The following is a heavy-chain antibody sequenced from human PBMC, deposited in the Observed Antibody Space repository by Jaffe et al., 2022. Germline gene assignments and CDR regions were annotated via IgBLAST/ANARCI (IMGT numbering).Heavy chain of an antibody. J-gene: IGHJ4*02. CDR1: GFTFSSYA. CDR3: AKDRRRGLLWFRERTPYDY. D-gene: IGHD3-10*01. V-gene: IGHV3-23*01. Sequence: EVQLLESGGGLVQPGGSLRLSCAASGFTFSSYAMSWVRQAPGKGLEWVSAISGSGGSTYYADSVKGRFTISRDNSKNTLYLQMNSLRAEDTAVYYCAKDRRRGLLWFRERTPYDYWGQGTLVTVSS. CDR2: ISGSGGST.